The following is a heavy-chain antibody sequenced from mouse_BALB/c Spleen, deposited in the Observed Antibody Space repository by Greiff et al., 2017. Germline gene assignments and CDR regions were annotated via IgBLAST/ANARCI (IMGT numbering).Heavy chain of an antibody. CDR2: INPSTGYT. V-gene: IGHV1-7*01. CDR1: GYTFTSYW. J-gene: IGHJ2*01. CDR3: ARSGSSLFDY. Sequence: QVHVKQSGAELAKPGASVKMSCKASGYTFTSYWMHWVKQRPGQGLEWIGYINPSTGYTEYNQKFKDKATLTADKSSSTAYMQLSSLTSEDSAVYYCARSGSSLFDYWGQGTTLTVSS. D-gene: IGHD1-1*01.